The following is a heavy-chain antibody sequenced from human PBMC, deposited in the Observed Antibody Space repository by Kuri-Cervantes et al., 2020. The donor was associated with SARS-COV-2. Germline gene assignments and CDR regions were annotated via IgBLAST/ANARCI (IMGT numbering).Heavy chain of an antibody. CDR3: ARVSSSWAIDY. Sequence: SETLSLTCTVSGGSISSGSYYWSWIRQPAGKGLEWIGRIYTSGSTNYNPSLKSRVTISVDTSKNQFSLKLSSETAADTAVYYCARVSSSWAIDYWGQGTLVTVSS. CDR1: GGSISSGSYY. J-gene: IGHJ4*02. D-gene: IGHD6-13*01. CDR2: IYTSGST. V-gene: IGHV4-61*02.